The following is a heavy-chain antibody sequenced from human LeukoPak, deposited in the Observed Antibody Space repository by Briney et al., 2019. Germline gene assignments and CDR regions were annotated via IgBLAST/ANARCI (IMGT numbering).Heavy chain of an antibody. V-gene: IGHV3-30*18. CDR1: GFTFSSYG. D-gene: IGHD1-26*01. CDR2: ISYDGSNK. Sequence: GGSLRLSCAASGFTFSSYGMHWVRQAPGKGLEWVAVISYDGSNKYYADSVKGRFTISRDNSKNTLYLQMNSLRAEDTAVYYCAKGGKWDVTPFDYWGQGTLVTVSS. J-gene: IGHJ4*02. CDR3: AKGGKWDVTPFDY.